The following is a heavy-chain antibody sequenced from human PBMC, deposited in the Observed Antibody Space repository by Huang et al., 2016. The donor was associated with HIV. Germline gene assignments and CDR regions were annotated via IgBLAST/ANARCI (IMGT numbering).Heavy chain of an antibody. V-gene: IGHV3-30*02. CDR1: GFPFSDYG. Sequence: QVQLVESGGGLVQPGGSLRLSCATSGFPFSDYGLHWVRQTQGKGLEWVAFMAYDGTTKVYADSVEGRFTVSRDNSKSTLYLQMNSLRLEDTSIYYCLKDQVGPWGQGTLVTVSS. J-gene: IGHJ5*02. CDR3: LKDQVGP. CDR2: MAYDGTTK. D-gene: IGHD3-10*01.